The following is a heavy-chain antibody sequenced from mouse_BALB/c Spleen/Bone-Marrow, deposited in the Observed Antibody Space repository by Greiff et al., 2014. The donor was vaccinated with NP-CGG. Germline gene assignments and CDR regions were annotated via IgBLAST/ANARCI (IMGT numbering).Heavy chain of an antibody. Sequence: QVQLQQPGAELVRPGTSVKVSCKASGYAFTNYWIEWVKQRPGQGLEWIGMINPGSGGSNYNEKFKGKATLTADKSSSTAYMQLSSLTSDDSAVYFCVREMTRYAMDYWGQGTSVTVSS. CDR2: INPGSGGS. V-gene: IGHV1-54*01. J-gene: IGHJ4*01. CDR3: VREMTRYAMDY. CDR1: GYAFTNYW.